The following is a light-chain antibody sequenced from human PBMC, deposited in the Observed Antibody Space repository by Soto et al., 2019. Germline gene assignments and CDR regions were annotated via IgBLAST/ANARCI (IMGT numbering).Light chain of an antibody. Sequence: DIVMTQSPLSLPVTPGEPASISCRSSQSLLHSNGYNYLDWYLQKPGQSPQLLIYLGSNRASGVPDRFSGSGSGTDFTLKISRVEAEDVGVYYCMQALQTWTFDKGTKVEIQ. J-gene: IGKJ1*01. V-gene: IGKV2-28*01. CDR2: LGS. CDR3: MQALQTWT. CDR1: QSLLHSNGYNY.